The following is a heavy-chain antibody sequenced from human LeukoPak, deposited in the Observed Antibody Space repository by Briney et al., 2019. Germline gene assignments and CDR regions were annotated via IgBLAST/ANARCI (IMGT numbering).Heavy chain of an antibody. CDR1: GFTFSSYA. Sequence: PGGSPRLSCAASGFTFSSYAMSWVRQAPGKGLEWVSAISGSGGSTYYADSVKGRFTISRDNSKNTLYLQMNSLRAEDTAVYYCAKDPLSSGWYGRTYYFDYWGQGTLVTVSS. CDR2: ISGSGGST. D-gene: IGHD6-19*01. V-gene: IGHV3-23*01. CDR3: AKDPLSSGWYGRTYYFDY. J-gene: IGHJ4*02.